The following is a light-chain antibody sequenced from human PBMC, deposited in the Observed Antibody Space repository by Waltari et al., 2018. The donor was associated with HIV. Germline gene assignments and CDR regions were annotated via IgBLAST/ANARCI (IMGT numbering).Light chain of an antibody. CDR2: AVS. Sequence: QSALTQPASVSGSPGQSITISCTGTSSDVGGYNYVPWYQQHPGKAPKLMIYAVSNRPSGVSKRFSGSKSGNTASLTISGLQAEDEADYYCSSYTSSRSYVFGTGTRVTV. CDR1: SSDVGGYNY. J-gene: IGLJ1*01. CDR3: SSYTSSRSYV. V-gene: IGLV2-14*03.